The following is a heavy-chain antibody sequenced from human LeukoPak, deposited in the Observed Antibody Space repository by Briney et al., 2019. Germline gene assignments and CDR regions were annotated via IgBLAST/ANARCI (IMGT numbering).Heavy chain of an antibody. CDR3: ANYYVQAPLRYYYYYMDV. D-gene: IGHD3-16*01. V-gene: IGHV3-23*01. CDR1: GFTFSSYA. J-gene: IGHJ6*03. Sequence: GGSLRLSCAASGFTFSSYAMSWVRQAPGKGLEWVSAISGSGGSTYYADSVKGRFTISRDNSKNTLYLQMNSLRAEDTAVYYCANYYVQAPLRYYYYYMDVWGRGTTVTVSS. CDR2: ISGSGGST.